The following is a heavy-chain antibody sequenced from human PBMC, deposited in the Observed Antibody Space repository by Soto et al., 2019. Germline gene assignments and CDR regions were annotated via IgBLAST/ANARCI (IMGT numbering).Heavy chain of an antibody. CDR2: IYWDDDK. CDR3: AQKAQGPIYSPP. V-gene: IGHV2-5*02. D-gene: IGHD2-15*01. Sequence: QITLKESGPTLVKPTQTLTLTCTFSGFSLSTSGVAVGWIRQPPARALEWLALIYWDDDKRYSPSLRSRLTIPKDPSKTRVVLIITTLDPVDTATFSCAQKAQGPIYSPPGGPGTLVTVSS. CDR1: GFSLSTSGVA. J-gene: IGHJ5*02.